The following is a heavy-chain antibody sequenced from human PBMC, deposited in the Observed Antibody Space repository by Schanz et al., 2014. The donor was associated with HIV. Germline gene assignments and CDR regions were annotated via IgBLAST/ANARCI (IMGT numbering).Heavy chain of an antibody. Sequence: PGGSLRLSCTASGFTFSDYYMSWIRQAPGKGLEWVSYISSSGYTKHYADSVKGRITISRDNAKNSLYLQINSLRVEDTAVYYCAKDLGAGGGSCFDSWGQGTLVTVST. V-gene: IGHV3-11*01. D-gene: IGHD2-15*01. J-gene: IGHJ4*02. CDR2: ISSSGYTK. CDR3: AKDLGAGGGSCFDS. CDR1: GFTFSDYY.